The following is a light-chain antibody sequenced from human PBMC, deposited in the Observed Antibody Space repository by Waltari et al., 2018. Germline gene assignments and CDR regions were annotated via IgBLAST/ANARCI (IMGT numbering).Light chain of an antibody. CDR2: DAS. CDR3: QQYNNFPVT. J-gene: IGKJ4*01. CDR1: QDISNF. Sequence: IQVTQSPSSLSASVGDRVTITFQATQDISNFLNWYQQNPGKAPKFLIYDASNLATGVPVMFSGDGSGTDFTFTISSLQPEDIATYYCQQYNNFPVTFGGGTKVEIK. V-gene: IGKV1-33*01.